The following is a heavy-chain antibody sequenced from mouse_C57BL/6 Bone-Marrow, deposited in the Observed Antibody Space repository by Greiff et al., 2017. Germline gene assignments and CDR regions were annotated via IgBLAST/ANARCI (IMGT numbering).Heavy chain of an antibody. V-gene: IGHV14-1*01. CDR3: TASAMDY. J-gene: IGHJ4*01. Sequence: VQLQQSGAELVRPGASVKLSCTASGFNFKDYYMHWVKQRPEQGLEWIGRIDTEGGDTEYAPNIQGRATMTADTSSNTAYLQLSSLTSEDTAVYCCTASAMDYWGQGTSVTVSS. CDR2: IDTEGGDT. CDR1: GFNFKDYY.